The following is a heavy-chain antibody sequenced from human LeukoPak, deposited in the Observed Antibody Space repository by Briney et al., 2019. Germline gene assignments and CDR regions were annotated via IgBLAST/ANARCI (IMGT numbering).Heavy chain of an antibody. V-gene: IGHV1-2*04. D-gene: IGHD2-15*01. CDR2: INPNSGGT. CDR3: ARGNCSGGSCYESYYFDY. J-gene: IGHJ4*02. Sequence: ASVKVSCKASGYTFTGYYMHWVRQAPGQGLEWMGWINPNSGGTNYAQKFQGWVTMTRDTSISTANMELSRLRSDDTAVYYCARGNCSGGSCYESYYFDYWGQGTLVTVSS. CDR1: GYTFTGYY.